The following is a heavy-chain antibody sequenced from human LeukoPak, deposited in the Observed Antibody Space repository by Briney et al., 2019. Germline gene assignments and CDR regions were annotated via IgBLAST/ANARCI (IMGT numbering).Heavy chain of an antibody. CDR1: GGFISSSSYY. Sequence: PSETLSLTCTVSGGFISSSSYYWGWIRQPPGKGLEWIGSIFYSGNTYYNPSLKSRVTMSVDTSKNQFSLRLSSVTAADTAVYYCATYNTSSGLGYWGQGTLVTVSS. D-gene: IGHD6-6*01. CDR2: IFYSGNT. J-gene: IGHJ4*02. CDR3: ATYNTSSGLGY. V-gene: IGHV4-39*07.